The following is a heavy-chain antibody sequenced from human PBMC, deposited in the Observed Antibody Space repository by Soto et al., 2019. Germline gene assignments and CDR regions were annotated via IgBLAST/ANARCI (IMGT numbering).Heavy chain of an antibody. CDR2: IYPGDSDT. CDR1: GYIFTSYW. J-gene: IGHJ4*02. Sequence: PVESLKISCKGSGYIFTSYWICCFLQMPGKGLEWMGIIYPGDSDTRYSPSFQGQVTISADKSISTAYLQWSSLKASDTAMYYCARTGSSGWYFDYWGQGTLVTVSS. V-gene: IGHV5-51*01. D-gene: IGHD6-19*01. CDR3: ARTGSSGWYFDY.